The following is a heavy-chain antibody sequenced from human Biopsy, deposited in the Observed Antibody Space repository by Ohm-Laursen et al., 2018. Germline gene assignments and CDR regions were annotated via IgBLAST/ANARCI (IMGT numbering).Heavy chain of an antibody. CDR1: GYTFTNYG. CDR2: ISPYNGDT. Sequence: ASVKVSCKSSGYTFTNYGISWVRQAPGQGLEWMGWISPYNGDTDYAQKLQGRVTMTTDTSTSTAYMDLRSLRSDDTAVYYCARDRWPHVTLLGLVVFDFWGQGTLVIVSS. CDR3: ARDRWPHVTLLGLVVFDF. J-gene: IGHJ4*02. V-gene: IGHV1-18*01. D-gene: IGHD3-3*01.